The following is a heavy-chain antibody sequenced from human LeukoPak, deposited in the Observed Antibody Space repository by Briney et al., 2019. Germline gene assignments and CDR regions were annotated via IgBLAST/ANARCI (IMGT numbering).Heavy chain of an antibody. CDR1: GGSISSYY. J-gene: IGHJ3*02. CDR2: IYYSGST. V-gene: IGHV4-59*01. Sequence: SETLSLTCTVSGGSISSYYWSWIRQPPGKGLEWIGYIYYSGSTNYNPSLKSRVTISVDTSKNQFSLKLSSVTAADTAVYYCARGGAAGPQFDIWGQGTMVTVSS. D-gene: IGHD6-13*01. CDR3: ARGGAAGPQFDI.